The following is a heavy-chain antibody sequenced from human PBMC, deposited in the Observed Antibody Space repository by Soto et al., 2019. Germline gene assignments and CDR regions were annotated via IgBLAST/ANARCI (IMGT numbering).Heavy chain of an antibody. J-gene: IGHJ4*02. CDR2: ISSDVSYK. CDR3: ARERTTTGYPHY. D-gene: IGHD3-9*01. V-gene: IGHV3-30-3*01. CDR1: GFTFATYA. Sequence: SLRLSCAASGFTFATYAMHWVRQAPDKGLEWVAFISSDVSYKYYADSVKGRFIVSRDNSKNTLFLQMDSLRAEDTAVYYCARERTTTGYPHYWGQGTLVTVYS.